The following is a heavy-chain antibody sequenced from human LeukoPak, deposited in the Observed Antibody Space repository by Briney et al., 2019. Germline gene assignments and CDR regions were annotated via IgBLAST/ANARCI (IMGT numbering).Heavy chain of an antibody. D-gene: IGHD3-22*01. Sequence: GASVKVSCKVSGYTLTELSMHWVRQAPGQGLEWMGWINTNTGNPTYAQGFTGRFVFSLDTSVSTAYLQISSLKAEDTAVYYCAREIYDSSGYYFDSWGQGTLVTVSS. CDR2: INTNTGNP. J-gene: IGHJ4*02. V-gene: IGHV7-4-1*02. CDR1: GYTLTELS. CDR3: AREIYDSSGYYFDS.